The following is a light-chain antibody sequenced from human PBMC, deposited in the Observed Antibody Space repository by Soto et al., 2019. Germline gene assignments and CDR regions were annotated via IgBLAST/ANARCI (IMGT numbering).Light chain of an antibody. J-gene: IGKJ5*01. V-gene: IGKV1-5*01. CDR1: QSISSW. Sequence: DIQMTQSPSTLSASVGDRVTITCRASQSISSWLAWYQQKPGKAPKLLIYSAASLRSGVPARFSGSGSGTDFTLTISSLEPEDSATYYCQQYYSYPPITFGQGTRLEI. CDR2: SAA. CDR3: QQYYSYPPIT.